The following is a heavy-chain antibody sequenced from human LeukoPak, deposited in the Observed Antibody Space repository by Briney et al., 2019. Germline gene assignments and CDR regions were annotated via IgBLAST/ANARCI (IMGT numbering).Heavy chain of an antibody. CDR1: GFIFTSYS. V-gene: IGHV3-48*02. J-gene: IGHJ4*02. D-gene: IGHD7-27*01. Sequence: GESLKISCAASGFIFTSYSMNGVRQARGKGLEWVSYISSPSTNIYYVDSVKGRLTISTDNAKNTMYLQMNSLRDEDTAVYYCARESYWGSSGKGFDSWGQGTLVTVSS. CDR2: ISSPSTNI. CDR3: ARESYWGSSGKGFDS.